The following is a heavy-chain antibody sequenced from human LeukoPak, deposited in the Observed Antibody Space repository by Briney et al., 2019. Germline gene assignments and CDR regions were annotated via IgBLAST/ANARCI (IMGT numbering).Heavy chain of an antibody. V-gene: IGHV1-18*01. D-gene: IGHD1-7*01. Sequence: ASVRVSCKASGYTFTSYDINWVRQATGQGLEWMGWISAYNGNTNYAQKLQGRVTMTTDTSTSTAYMELRSLRSDDTAVYYCARELELRNNWFDPWGLGTLVTVSS. J-gene: IGHJ5*02. CDR3: ARELELRNNWFDP. CDR2: ISAYNGNT. CDR1: GYTFTSYD.